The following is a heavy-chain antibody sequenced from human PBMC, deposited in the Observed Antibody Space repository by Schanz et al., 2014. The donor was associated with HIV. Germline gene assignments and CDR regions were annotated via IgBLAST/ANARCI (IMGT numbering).Heavy chain of an antibody. CDR3: AREGESSGRAGLFDL. CDR1: GFTFSTYA. J-gene: IGHJ3*01. CDR2: MRGSDDST. Sequence: EVKLSESGGGLVQPGGSLRLSCVASGFTFSTYAMSWVRQAPGKGLEWVSGMRGSDDSTFYADSVKGRFAISREDSKNTVHLQMDSLRPEDTAVYYCAREGESSGRAGLFDLWGQGAMVTVSS. V-gene: IGHV3-23*01. D-gene: IGHD6-19*01.